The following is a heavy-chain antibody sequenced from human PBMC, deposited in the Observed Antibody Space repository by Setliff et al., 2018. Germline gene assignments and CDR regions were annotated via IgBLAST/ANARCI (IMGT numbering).Heavy chain of an antibody. D-gene: IGHD2-21*01. CDR1: GGSISSYY. J-gene: IGHJ6*02. CDR2: IYNSGST. CDR3: AKEHVVISFVNNVHHHYGMDV. Sequence: PSETLSLTCIVSGGSISSYYWSWIRQPPGKGLEWIGYIYNSGSTNYNPSLKSRVTISADTSMNHFSLSMSSVTAADTAVYFCAKEHVVISFVNNVHHHYGMDVWGQGATVTVSS. V-gene: IGHV4-59*08.